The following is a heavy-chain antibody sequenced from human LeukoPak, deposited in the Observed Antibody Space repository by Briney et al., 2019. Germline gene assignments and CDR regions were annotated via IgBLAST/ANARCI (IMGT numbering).Heavy chain of an antibody. J-gene: IGHJ5*02. V-gene: IGHV4-31*03. CDR1: GGSINSGAYY. CDR2: IYYSGST. CDR3: ARALRYCSSTSCSPSRFDP. D-gene: IGHD2-2*01. Sequence: SETLSLTCTVSGGSINSGAYYWSWIRQHPGKGLEWIGYIYYSGSTYYNPSLKSRVTISVDTSKNQFSLKLSSVTAADTAVYYCARALRYCSSTSCSPSRFDPWGQGTLVTVSS.